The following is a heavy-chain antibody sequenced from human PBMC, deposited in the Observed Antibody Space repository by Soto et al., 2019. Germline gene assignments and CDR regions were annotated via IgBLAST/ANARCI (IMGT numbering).Heavy chain of an antibody. V-gene: IGHV1-46*01. Sequence: QVQLVQSGAEVKKPGASVKVSCRASGYTFTNYYIHWVRQAPEQGLEWMAIINPMSGSTNYAHNFQGRVTLTMDTSTTTVYMDLSSLRFEDTAVYFCARDLLAGDFWGQGTLVTVSS. CDR2: INPMSGST. J-gene: IGHJ4*02. CDR3: ARDLLAGDF. CDR1: GYTFTNYY. D-gene: IGHD3-10*01.